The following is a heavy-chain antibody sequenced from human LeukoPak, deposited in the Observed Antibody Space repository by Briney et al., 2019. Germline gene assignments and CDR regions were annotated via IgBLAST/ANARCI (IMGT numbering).Heavy chain of an antibody. D-gene: IGHD3-16*01. J-gene: IGHJ4*02. Sequence: SETLSLTCTVSSGSINSYYWGWVRQPAGRGLEWIGRIYTTGKTDYNPSLKSRLTMSVDTSKRQFSLNLRSVTAADTAIYYCARHGYTASHYFIDYWSQGTLVTVSS. CDR2: IYTTGKT. CDR3: ARHGYTASHYFIDY. CDR1: SGSINSYY. V-gene: IGHV4-4*07.